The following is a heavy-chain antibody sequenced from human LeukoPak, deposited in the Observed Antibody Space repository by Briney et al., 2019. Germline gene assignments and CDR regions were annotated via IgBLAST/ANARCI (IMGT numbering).Heavy chain of an antibody. CDR1: GFTVSSNY. J-gene: IGHJ3*02. CDR3: AKVRPLGIGRFQGAFDI. Sequence: GGSLRLSCAASGFTVSSNYMSWVRQAPGKGLEWVSAISGSGGSTYYADSVKGRFTISRDNSKNTLYLQMNSLRAEDTAVYYCAKVRPLGIGRFQGAFDIWGQGTMVTVSS. CDR2: ISGSGGST. V-gene: IGHV3-23*01. D-gene: IGHD7-27*01.